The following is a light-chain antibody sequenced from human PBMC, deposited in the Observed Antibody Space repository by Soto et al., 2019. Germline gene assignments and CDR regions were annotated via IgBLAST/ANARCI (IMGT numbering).Light chain of an antibody. CDR2: DAS. J-gene: IGKJ2*01. V-gene: IGKV3-11*01. CDR3: QQRGNRPRT. Sequence: EIVLTQSPATLSLSPGERATLSCRASQSVSSYLAWYQQKPGQAPRLLIYDASNRATDIPARFSGSGSGTDFTLTISSLESEDFAVYYCQQRGNRPRTFGQGTKLEIK. CDR1: QSVSSY.